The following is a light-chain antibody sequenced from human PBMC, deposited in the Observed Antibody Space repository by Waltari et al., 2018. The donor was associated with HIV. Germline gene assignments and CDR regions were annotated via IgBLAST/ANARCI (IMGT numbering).Light chain of an antibody. CDR1: SRDVGGYNY. CDR2: EVS. Sequence: QSALTQPPSAAGSPGQSVTISCTGTSRDVGGYNYVSGYQQHPGKAPKLMIYEVSKRPSGVPDRFSGSKSGNTASLTVSGLQAEDEADYYCSSYAGSNNFGVFGGGTKLTVL. V-gene: IGLV2-8*01. J-gene: IGLJ2*01. CDR3: SSYAGSNNFGV.